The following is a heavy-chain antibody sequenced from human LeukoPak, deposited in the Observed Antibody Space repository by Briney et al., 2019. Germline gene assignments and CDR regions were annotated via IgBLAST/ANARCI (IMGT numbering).Heavy chain of an antibody. Sequence: AGSLRLSCAASGFTFSSYAMSWVRQSPGKGLEWVSAISGSGGSTYYAASVKGRFTISRDNSKNTLYLQMNSLRAEDTAVYYRAKNVKYSSGWYDYFDYWGQGTLVTVSS. CDR3: AKNVKYSSGWYDYFDY. V-gene: IGHV3-23*01. D-gene: IGHD6-19*01. CDR1: GFTFSSYA. CDR2: ISGSGGST. J-gene: IGHJ4*01.